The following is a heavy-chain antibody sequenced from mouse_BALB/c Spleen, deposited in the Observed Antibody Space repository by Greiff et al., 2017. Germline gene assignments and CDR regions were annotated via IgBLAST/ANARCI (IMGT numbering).Heavy chain of an antibody. J-gene: IGHJ4*01. V-gene: IGHV5-6*01. D-gene: IGHD2-4*01. CDR3: ARQADYYYFYAMDY. CDR2: ISSGGSYT. Sequence: DVQLVESGGDLVKPGGSLKLSCAASGFTFSSYGMSWVRQTPDKRLEWVATISSGGSYTYYPDSVKGRFTISRDNAKNTLYLQMSSLKSEDTAMYYCARQADYYYFYAMDYWGQGTSVTVSS. CDR1: GFTFSSYG.